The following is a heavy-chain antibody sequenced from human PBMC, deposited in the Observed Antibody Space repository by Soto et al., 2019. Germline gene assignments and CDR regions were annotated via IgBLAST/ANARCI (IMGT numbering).Heavy chain of an antibody. Sequence: PSETLSLTCAVYGGSFSGYYWSWIRQPPGKGLEWIGEINHSGSTNYNPSLKSRVTISVDTSKNQFSLKLSSVTAADTAVYYCARWGLRSLEWLPRRAFDIWGQGTMVTVSS. CDR1: GGSFSGYY. J-gene: IGHJ3*02. V-gene: IGHV4-34*01. CDR2: INHSGST. CDR3: ARWGLRSLEWLPRRAFDI. D-gene: IGHD3-3*01.